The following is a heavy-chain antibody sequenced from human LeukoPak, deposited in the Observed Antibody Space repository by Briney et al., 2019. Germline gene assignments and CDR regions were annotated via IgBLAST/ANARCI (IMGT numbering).Heavy chain of an antibody. CDR3: AKDQGYTYGHPFDY. D-gene: IGHD5-18*01. CDR2: ISYYGSKE. CDR1: GFTFGRYV. V-gene: IGHV3-30*18. Sequence: GRSLRLSCAASGFTFGRYVMHWVRQAPGKALEWLALISYYGSKEYYVDSVKGRFTISRDNSKNTLYLQMNSLRAEDTAVYYCAKDQGYTYGHPFDYWGQGTLVTVSS. J-gene: IGHJ4*02.